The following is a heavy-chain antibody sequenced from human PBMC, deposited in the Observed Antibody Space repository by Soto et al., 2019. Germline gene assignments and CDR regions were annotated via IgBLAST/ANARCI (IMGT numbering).Heavy chain of an antibody. D-gene: IGHD5-18*01. J-gene: IGHJ4*02. V-gene: IGHV4-59*01. CDR3: AREIHSYGYYFDY. CDR1: GGSISSYY. CDR2: IYYSGST. Sequence: SETLSLTCTVSGGSISSYYWSWIRQPPGKGLEWIGYIYYSGSTNYNPSLKSRVTISVDTSKNQFSLKLSSVTAADTAVYYCAREIHSYGYYFDYWGQGTLVTVSS.